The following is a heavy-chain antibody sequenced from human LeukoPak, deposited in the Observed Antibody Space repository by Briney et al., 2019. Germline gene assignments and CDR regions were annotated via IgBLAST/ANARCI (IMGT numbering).Heavy chain of an antibody. CDR3: ARIYDYVWGSYRPSFDY. J-gene: IGHJ4*02. Sequence: PSETLSLTCAVYGGSFSGYYWSWIRQPPGKGLEWIGEINHSGSTNYNPSLKSRVTISLDTSKNQFSLKLCSVTAADTAVYYCARIYDYVWGSYRPSFDYWGQGTLVTVSS. V-gene: IGHV4-34*01. D-gene: IGHD3-16*02. CDR1: GGSFSGYY. CDR2: INHSGST.